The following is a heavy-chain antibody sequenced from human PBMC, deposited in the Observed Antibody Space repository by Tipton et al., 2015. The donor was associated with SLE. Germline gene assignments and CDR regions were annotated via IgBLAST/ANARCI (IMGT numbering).Heavy chain of an antibody. J-gene: IGHJ6*02. CDR1: GFTFSSYG. CDR2: IWYDGSNK. D-gene: IGHD3-22*01. CDR3: AKDLRLNSSGYYSYYYYGMDV. Sequence: SGFTFSSYGMHWVRQAPGKGLEWEAVIWYDGSNKYYADSVKGRFTISRDNSKNTLYLQMNSLRAEDTAVYYCAKDLRLNSSGYYSYYYYGMDVWGQGSTVTVS. V-gene: IGHV3-33*06.